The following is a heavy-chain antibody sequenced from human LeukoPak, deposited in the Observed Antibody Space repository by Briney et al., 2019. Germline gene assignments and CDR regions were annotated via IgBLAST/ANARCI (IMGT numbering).Heavy chain of an antibody. CDR2: IRSKTNNYAT. J-gene: IGHJ5*02. D-gene: IGHD3-10*01. V-gene: IGHV3-73*01. CDR1: GFTFSGSA. Sequence: GGSLRLSCAASGFTFSGSALHWVRQASGKGLEWIGRIRSKTNNYATTYAASVTGRFTISRDNSKNTLYLQMNSLRAEDTAVYYCARARKSGGITMIRGVKDRGWFDPWGQGTLVTVSS. CDR3: ARARKSGGITMIRGVKDRGWFDP.